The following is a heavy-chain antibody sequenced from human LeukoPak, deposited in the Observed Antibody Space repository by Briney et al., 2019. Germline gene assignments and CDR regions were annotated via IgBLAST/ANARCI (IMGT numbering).Heavy chain of an antibody. V-gene: IGHV1-8*01. CDR2: MNPNSGNT. CDR1: GYTFNSYD. J-gene: IGHJ4*02. CDR3: VRGQLVVDY. Sequence: ASVKVSCKASGYTFNSYDINWVRQDTGQGGEGMGWMNPNSGNTRYSQKFQGRVTMTRNTSISTAYMELSSLRSEDTTVYYCVRGQLVVDYWGQGTLVTVSS. D-gene: IGHD6-6*01.